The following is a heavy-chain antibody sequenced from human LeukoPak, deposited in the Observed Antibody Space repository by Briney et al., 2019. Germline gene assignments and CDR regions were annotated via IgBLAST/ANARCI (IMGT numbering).Heavy chain of an antibody. J-gene: IGHJ4*02. D-gene: IGHD3-22*01. CDR3: AKEEVYGYYYDSSGYRFDY. CDR1: GFTFSSYA. Sequence: PGGSLRLSCAASGFTFSSYAMSWVRQAPGKGLEWVSAISGSGGSTHSAESVKGRFTISRDNSKNTLYLQVNSLRAEDTAVYYCAKEEVYGYYYDSSGYRFDYWGQGALVTVSS. CDR2: ISGSGGST. V-gene: IGHV3-23*01.